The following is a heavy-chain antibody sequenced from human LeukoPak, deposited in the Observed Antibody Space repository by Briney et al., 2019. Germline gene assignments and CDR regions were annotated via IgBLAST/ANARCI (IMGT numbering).Heavy chain of an antibody. CDR2: IYTSGST. CDR3: ARDSVESSGWYGGEYYYYMDV. Sequence: MPSETLSLTCTVSGGSISSGSYYWSWIRQPAGKGLEWIGRIYTSGSTNYNPSLKSRVTISVDTSKNQFSLKLSSVTAADTAVYYCARDSVESSGWYGGEYYYYMDVWGKGTTVTISS. CDR1: GGSISSGSYY. D-gene: IGHD6-19*01. V-gene: IGHV4-61*02. J-gene: IGHJ6*03.